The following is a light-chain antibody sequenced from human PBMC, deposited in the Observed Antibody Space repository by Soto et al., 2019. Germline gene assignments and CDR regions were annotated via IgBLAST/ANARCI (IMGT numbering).Light chain of an antibody. V-gene: IGKV3D-15*01. J-gene: IGKJ4*01. CDR3: QQYHNWPPLT. CDR1: QSVSSN. CDR2: GAS. Sequence: EIVMTQSPATLSVSPGERATLSCRASQSVSSNLAWYQQKPGQAPRLLIYGASTRATGIPARCSGSGSGTDFTLAISSLQSEDFAVYYCQQYHNWPPLTFGGGTKVEIK.